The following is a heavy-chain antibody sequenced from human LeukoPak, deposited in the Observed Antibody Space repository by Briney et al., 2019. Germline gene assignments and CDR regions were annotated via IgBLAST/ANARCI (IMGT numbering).Heavy chain of an antibody. J-gene: IGHJ4*02. CDR1: GFTFSSYS. CDR3: AKFSVSKQWLVPFDY. Sequence: AGGSLRLSCAASGFTFSSYSMNWVRQAPGKGLEWVSAISGSGGSTYYADSVKGRFTISRDNSKNTLYLQMNSLRAEDTAVYYCAKFSVSKQWLVPFDYWGQGTLVTVSS. CDR2: ISGSGGST. D-gene: IGHD6-19*01. V-gene: IGHV3-23*01.